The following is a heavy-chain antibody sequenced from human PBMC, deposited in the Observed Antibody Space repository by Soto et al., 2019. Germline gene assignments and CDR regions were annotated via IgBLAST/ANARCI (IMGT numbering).Heavy chain of an antibody. CDR2: INAYNGNT. V-gene: IGHV1-18*01. J-gene: IGHJ3*02. CDR1: GYTFSNYG. D-gene: IGHD3-9*01. CDR3: ARVPISTYFVIVTGYSKSGNGFDI. Sequence: QVQLVQSGAEVKKPGASVKVSCKASGYTFSNYGISWVRQAPGQGLEWMGWINAYNGNTKYAQKHQGRFTMPTDTSTSTAYMKLRRLRSDDTAVYYSARVPISTYFVIVTGYSKSGNGFDIWGQGTMVTVSS.